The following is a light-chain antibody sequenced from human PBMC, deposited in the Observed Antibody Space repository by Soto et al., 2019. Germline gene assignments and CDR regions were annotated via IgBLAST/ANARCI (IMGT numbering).Light chain of an antibody. V-gene: IGKV1-5*03. CDR1: QSISNR. CDR2: QAS. J-gene: IGKJ1*01. Sequence: DMQMTQSPSTLSASVGDRVTITCRASQSISNRLAWYQQKPGKAPKVLIYQASILESESPSRFSGSGSGTEFPLTNSSLQPDDFATYSCQQYASLWTFGQGTKVENK. CDR3: QQYASLWT.